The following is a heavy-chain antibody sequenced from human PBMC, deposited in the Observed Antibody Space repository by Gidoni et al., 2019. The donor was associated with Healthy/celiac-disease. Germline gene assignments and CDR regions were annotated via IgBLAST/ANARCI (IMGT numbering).Heavy chain of an antibody. J-gene: IGHJ4*02. CDR1: GYTPTELA. Sequence: QVQLVQSGAEVKKHGHSVKVSSKVSGYTPTELAMPWGRQAPGKGLEGMGGFDHEDGETIYAQKFKGRVTRTEDTSTDTSYMERSSLGSEDTAVYYGATDESLSGGRGWGQGTLVTVSS. V-gene: IGHV1-24*01. CDR3: ATDESLSGGRG. CDR2: FDHEDGET. D-gene: IGHD2-15*01.